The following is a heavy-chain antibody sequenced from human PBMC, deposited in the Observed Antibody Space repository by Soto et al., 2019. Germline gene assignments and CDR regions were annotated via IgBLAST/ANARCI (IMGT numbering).Heavy chain of an antibody. CDR2: IYWDDDK. CDR1: GFSLSTSGVG. D-gene: IGHD5-12*01. J-gene: IGHJ2*01. CDR3: AHRRGLLATGQGWYFDI. V-gene: IGHV2-5*02. Sequence: QITLKESGPTLVKPTQTLTLTCTFSGFSLSTSGVGVAWIRQPPGKALEWLALIYWDDDKRYSPSLKSRITITKDTSKNQVVLKMTNVDPVDTATYYCAHRRGLLATGQGWYFDIWGRGTLVTVSS.